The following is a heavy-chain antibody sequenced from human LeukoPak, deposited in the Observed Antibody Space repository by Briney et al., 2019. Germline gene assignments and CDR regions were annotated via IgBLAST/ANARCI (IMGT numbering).Heavy chain of an antibody. CDR1: YGSLRAYY. V-gene: IGHV4-59*08. D-gene: IGHD3-3*01. CDR3: TRVATIIGVVK. Sequence: SETLSLTCGVSYGSLRAYYWSWIRQPPGKGLEWLGFVYYTGITNYNPSLKDRVTISVDTSRNHFSLTLSSVTAADTAIYYCTRVATIIGVVKWGQGTLVTVSS. J-gene: IGHJ4*02. CDR2: VYYTGIT.